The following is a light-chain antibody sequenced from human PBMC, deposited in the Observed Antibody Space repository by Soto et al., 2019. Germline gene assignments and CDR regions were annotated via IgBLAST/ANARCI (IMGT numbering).Light chain of an antibody. V-gene: IGLV1-47*02. Sequence: QSVLTQAPSASGTPGQRVFISCSGSSSNIGGTNYAYWYQQLPGAAPKLLMHSNNLRPSGVPERISGSKSGTSASLAISGLRSEDEAVYYCASWDDRLGAVMFGGGTKVTVL. CDR3: ASWDDRLGAVM. CDR2: SNN. J-gene: IGLJ3*02. CDR1: SSNIGGTNY.